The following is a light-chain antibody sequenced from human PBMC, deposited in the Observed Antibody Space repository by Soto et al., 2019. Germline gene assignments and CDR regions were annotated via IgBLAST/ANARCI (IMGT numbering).Light chain of an antibody. J-gene: IGKJ4*01. CDR1: QSVSIN. V-gene: IGKV3-15*01. CDR2: AAS. Sequence: EMVMTQSPATLSVSPGERATLSCRASQSVSINLAWYQQRPGQAPRLLIYAASTRATGIPARCSGSGSGTDFALTISSLQSDDSAVYYCQVYNNWPPLTFGGGTKVEIK. CDR3: QVYNNWPPLT.